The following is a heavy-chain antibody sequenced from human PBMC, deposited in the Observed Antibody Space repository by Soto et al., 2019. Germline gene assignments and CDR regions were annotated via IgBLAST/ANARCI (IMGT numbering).Heavy chain of an antibody. CDR2: ISSSSYI. Sequence: GKGLEWVSSISSSSYIYYADSVKGRFTISRDNAKNSLYLQMNSLRAEDTAVYYCARRGASSSSCYENWFALWLKRTLVIV. V-gene: IGHV3-21*01. CDR3: ARRGASSSSCYENWFAL. J-gene: IGHJ5*02. D-gene: IGHD6-13*01.